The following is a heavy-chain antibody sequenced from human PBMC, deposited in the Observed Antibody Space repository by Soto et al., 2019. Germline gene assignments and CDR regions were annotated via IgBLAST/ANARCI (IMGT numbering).Heavy chain of an antibody. Sequence: QVQLVESGGGVVQPGRSLRLSCAASGFTFSSYGMHWVRQAPGKGLEWVAVIWYDGSNKYYADSVKGRFTISRDNSKNTLYLQMNSQRAEYTAVYYCARVDSSGWFDYWGQGTLVTVSS. CDR2: IWYDGSNK. CDR1: GFTFSSYG. V-gene: IGHV3-33*01. D-gene: IGHD6-19*01. J-gene: IGHJ4*02. CDR3: ARVDSSGWFDY.